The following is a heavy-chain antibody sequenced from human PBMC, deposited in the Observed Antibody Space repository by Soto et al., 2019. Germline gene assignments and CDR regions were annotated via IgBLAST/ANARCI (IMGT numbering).Heavy chain of an antibody. Sequence: QVQLMQSGAEVKKPGASVNVSCKASGYTFTTYVINWVRQAPGQGLEWMGRTSANNGNTNYAQKFQGRVTMTADTSTNTAYMELRSLRSDDTAVYYCASAWLLTEGWLDPWGQGTLVSVSS. V-gene: IGHV1-18*01. D-gene: IGHD5-12*01. CDR3: ASAWLLTEGWLDP. CDR2: TSANNGNT. J-gene: IGHJ5*02. CDR1: GYTFTTYV.